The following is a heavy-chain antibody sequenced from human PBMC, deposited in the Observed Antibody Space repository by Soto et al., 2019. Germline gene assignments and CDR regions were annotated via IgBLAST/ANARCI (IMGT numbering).Heavy chain of an antibody. CDR2: INHSGST. V-gene: IGHV4-34*01. Sequence: SETLSLTCAVYGGSFSGYYWSWIRQPPGKGLEWIGEINHSGSTNYNPSLKSRVTISVDTSKNQFSLKLSSVTAADTAVYYCARGHIVVVPAATHYYYYGMDVWGQGTTVTVSS. CDR1: GGSFSGYY. J-gene: IGHJ6*02. D-gene: IGHD2-2*01. CDR3: ARGHIVVVPAATHYYYYGMDV.